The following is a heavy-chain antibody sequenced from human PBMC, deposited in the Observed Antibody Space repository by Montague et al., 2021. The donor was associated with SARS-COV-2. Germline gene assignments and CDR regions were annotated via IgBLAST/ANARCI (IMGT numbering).Heavy chain of an antibody. V-gene: IGHV4-34*01. Sequence: SETLSLTCAVYGGSFRDYHWTWIRQPPEKGLEWIGEINHSGSTNYNPSLKSRVTISVDTSKNQFSLRLSSVTAADTAVYYCTREGYQVLWSDYYYYGMDVWGQGTTVTVSS. CDR2: INHSGST. J-gene: IGHJ6*02. D-gene: IGHD2-2*01. CDR3: TREGYQVLWSDYYYYGMDV. CDR1: GGSFRDYH.